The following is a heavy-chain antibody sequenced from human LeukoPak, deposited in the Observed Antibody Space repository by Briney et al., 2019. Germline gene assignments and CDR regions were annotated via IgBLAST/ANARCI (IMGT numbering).Heavy chain of an antibody. Sequence: GGSLRLSCAASGFTFEDYAMHWVRQVPGKGLEWVSGISWNRGIIEYADSVKGRFTISRDNAKNSLYLQMNSLRAEDTAVYYCATLTPTITTGPYWGQGTLVTVSS. J-gene: IGHJ4*02. CDR3: ATLTPTITTGPY. CDR2: ISWNRGII. D-gene: IGHD4-11*01. CDR1: GFTFEDYA. V-gene: IGHV3-9*01.